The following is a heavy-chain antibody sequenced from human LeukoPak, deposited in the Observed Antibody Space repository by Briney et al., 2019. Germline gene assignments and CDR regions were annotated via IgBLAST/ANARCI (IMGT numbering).Heavy chain of an antibody. Sequence: SETLSLTCTVSGGSISSSSYYWGWIRQPPGKGLEWIGRIYTSGSTNYNPSLKSRVTMSVDTSKNQFSLKLSSVTAADTAVYYCARDRLLSGNWFDPWGQGTLVTVSS. CDR2: IYTSGST. J-gene: IGHJ5*02. D-gene: IGHD2-21*02. V-gene: IGHV4-39*07. CDR1: GGSISSSSYY. CDR3: ARDRLLSGNWFDP.